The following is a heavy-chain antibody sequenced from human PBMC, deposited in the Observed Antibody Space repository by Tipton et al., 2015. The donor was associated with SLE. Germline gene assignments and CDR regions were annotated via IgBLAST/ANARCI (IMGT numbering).Heavy chain of an antibody. D-gene: IGHD6-13*01. CDR1: GGSISSYY. CDR3: ARESRYSSNWLNAFDV. CDR2: IYTGGNT. J-gene: IGHJ3*01. Sequence: TLSLTCTVSGGSISSYYWGWFRQPAGKGLEWIGRIYTGGNTKYNPSLESRVTLSVDASKDQFSLKVDSVTAADTAVYFCARESRYSSNWLNAFDVWGQGTMVTVSS. V-gene: IGHV4-4*07.